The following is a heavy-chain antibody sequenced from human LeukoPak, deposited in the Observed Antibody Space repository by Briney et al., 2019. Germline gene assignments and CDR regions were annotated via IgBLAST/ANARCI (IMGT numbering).Heavy chain of an antibody. V-gene: IGHV3-11*01. J-gene: IGHJ4*02. CDR2: ISSSGSTI. D-gene: IGHD3-3*01. CDR1: GFTFSDYY. Sequence: GGSLRLSCAASGFTFSDYYMSWIRQAPGKGLEWVSYISSSGSTIYYADSVKGRFTISRDNAKNSLYLQMNSLRAEDTAVYYCARDRLRIFGVVTYMFDYWGQGTLVTVSS. CDR3: ARDRLRIFGVVTYMFDY.